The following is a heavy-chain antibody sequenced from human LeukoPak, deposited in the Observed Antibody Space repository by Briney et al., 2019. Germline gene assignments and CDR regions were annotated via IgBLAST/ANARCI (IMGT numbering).Heavy chain of an antibody. V-gene: IGHV4-31*03. J-gene: IGHJ6*02. Sequence: SETLSLTCTVSGGSISSGGYYWSWIRQHPGKVLEWIGYIYYSGSTYYNPSLKSRVTISVDTSKNQFSLKLSSVTAADTAVYYCASSPWFRDFWSGYKYYYYGMDVWGQGTTVTVSS. CDR1: GGSISSGGYY. D-gene: IGHD3-3*01. CDR2: IYYSGST. CDR3: ASSPWFRDFWSGYKYYYYGMDV.